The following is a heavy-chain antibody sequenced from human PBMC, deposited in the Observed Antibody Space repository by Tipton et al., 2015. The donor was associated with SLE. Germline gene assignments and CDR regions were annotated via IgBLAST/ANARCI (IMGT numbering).Heavy chain of an antibody. CDR1: GYKFSTHW. D-gene: IGHD5-12*01. V-gene: IGHV5-51*03. CDR3: ARGTLVATSRFAY. CDR2: IYPHDSDT. J-gene: IGHJ4*02. Sequence: QLVQSGAEVKKPGESLKISCQGSGYKFSTHWVAWVRQTPGKGLEWMGLIYPHDSDTRYNPSFQGHVTMSADKTLSAAYLQWSSLEASDTGMYYCARGTLVATSRFAYWGQGTLVTVSS.